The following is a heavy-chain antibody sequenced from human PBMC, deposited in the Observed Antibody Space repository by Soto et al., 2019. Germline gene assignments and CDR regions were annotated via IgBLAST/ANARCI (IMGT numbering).Heavy chain of an antibody. D-gene: IGHD3-22*01. CDR1: EFTFSNYA. Sequence: PGGSLRLSCAASEFTFSNYAMSWVRQAPGKGLEWVSAISYGGGTTYYADSVKGRFTISRDNSKNTPYLQMNSLRAEDTAVYYCEKNPGYYYDSTGYHFDYWGQGTLVTVSS. CDR2: ISYGGGTT. CDR3: EKNPGYYYDSTGYHFDY. J-gene: IGHJ4*02. V-gene: IGHV3-23*01.